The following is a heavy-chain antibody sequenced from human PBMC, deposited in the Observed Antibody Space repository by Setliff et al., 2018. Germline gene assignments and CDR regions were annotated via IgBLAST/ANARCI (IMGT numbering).Heavy chain of an antibody. V-gene: IGHV3-48*03. D-gene: IGHD1-7*01. CDR3: APKGRGELRAEF. Sequence: PGESLKISCGVFGLTFSSYEMIWVRQAPGKGLEWVSYISDSGSTKYYADSVKGRFTISRDNAKNSLFLQMNSLRTGDTAVYYCAPKGRGELRAEFWGQGTLVTVSS. J-gene: IGHJ4*02. CDR1: GLTFSSYE. CDR2: ISDSGSTK.